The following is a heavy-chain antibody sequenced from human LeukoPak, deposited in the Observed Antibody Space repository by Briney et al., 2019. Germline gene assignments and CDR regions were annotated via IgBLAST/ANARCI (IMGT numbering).Heavy chain of an antibody. CDR1: GFTFSSYA. CDR3: AKRGTVTTISPFGY. CDR2: ISGSGGST. D-gene: IGHD4-17*01. J-gene: IGHJ4*02. Sequence: GGPLRLSCAASGFTFSSYAMSWVRQAPGKGPEWVSAISGSGGSTYYADSVKGRFTISRDNSKNTLYLQMNSLRAEDTAVYYCAKRGTVTTISPFGYWGQGTLVTVSS. V-gene: IGHV3-23*01.